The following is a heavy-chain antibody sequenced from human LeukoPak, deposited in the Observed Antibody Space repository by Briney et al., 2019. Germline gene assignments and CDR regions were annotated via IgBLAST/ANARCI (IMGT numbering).Heavy chain of an antibody. J-gene: IGHJ4*02. CDR2: IYYSKNT. CDR3: VSPRGFSYGYFDY. Sequence: SEPLSLTCTVSGGSISSSSAYWGWIRQPPGKGLEWIGSIYYSKNTYYDPSLKSRVTISADTSKNQFSLTLGSVSATDTAVYYCVSPRGFSYGYFDYWGQGTLVTVSS. V-gene: IGHV4-39*01. CDR1: GGSISSSSAY. D-gene: IGHD5-18*01.